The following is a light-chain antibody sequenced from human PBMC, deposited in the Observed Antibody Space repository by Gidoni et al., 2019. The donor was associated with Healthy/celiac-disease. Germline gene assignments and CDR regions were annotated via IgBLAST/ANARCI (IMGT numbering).Light chain of an antibody. CDR2: WAS. V-gene: IGKV4-1*01. Sequence: DIVMTQSPDSLDVSLGETATINCKSSQSVLYSSNNKNYLAWYQQKPGQPPKLLIYWASTRESGVPDRFSGSGSGTDFTLTISSLQAEDVAVYYCQQYYSTPQTFGPGTKVDIK. CDR1: QSVLYSSNNKNY. J-gene: IGKJ3*01. CDR3: QQYYSTPQT.